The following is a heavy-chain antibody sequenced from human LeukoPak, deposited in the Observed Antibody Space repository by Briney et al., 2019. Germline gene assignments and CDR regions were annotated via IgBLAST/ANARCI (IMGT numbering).Heavy chain of an antibody. Sequence: GGSLRLSCAASGFTFSGYWMNWVRQAPGNGLEWVANIKQDGSEKYYVHSVKGRFTISRDNAKNSLYLQMNRLRSEDTAVYYCARPGRADAFDIWGQGTMVTVSS. CDR1: GFTFSGYW. CDR2: IKQDGSEK. J-gene: IGHJ3*02. V-gene: IGHV3-7*04. CDR3: ARPGRADAFDI.